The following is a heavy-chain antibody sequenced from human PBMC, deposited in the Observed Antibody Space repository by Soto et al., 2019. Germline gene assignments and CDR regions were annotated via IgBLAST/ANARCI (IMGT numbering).Heavy chain of an antibody. D-gene: IGHD1-1*01. J-gene: IGHJ4*02. Sequence: QVQLVESGGGVVQPGRSLRLSCAASGFTFSGYGMHWVRQAPGKGLEWVAVISYDGSNKYYADSVKGRFTISRDNSKNTLYLQMNSLRAEDTAVYYCANGGNDGWDYWGQGTLVTVSS. CDR3: ANGGNDGWDY. CDR1: GFTFSGYG. V-gene: IGHV3-30*18. CDR2: ISYDGSNK.